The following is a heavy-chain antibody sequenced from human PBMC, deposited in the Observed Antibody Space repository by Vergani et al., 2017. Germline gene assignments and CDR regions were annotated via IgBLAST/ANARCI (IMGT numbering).Heavy chain of an antibody. CDR1: GFTFSSYA. D-gene: IGHD6-13*01. CDR3: AKDNQNIAAAGTFDY. V-gene: IGHV3-23*01. CDR2: ISGSGGST. J-gene: IGHJ4*02. Sequence: EVQLLESGGGLVKPGGSLRLSCAASGFTFSSYAMSWVRQAPGKGLEWVSAISGSGGSTYYADSVKGRFTISRDNSKNTLYLQMNSLRAEDTAVSYCAKDNQNIAAAGTFDYWGQGTLVTVSS.